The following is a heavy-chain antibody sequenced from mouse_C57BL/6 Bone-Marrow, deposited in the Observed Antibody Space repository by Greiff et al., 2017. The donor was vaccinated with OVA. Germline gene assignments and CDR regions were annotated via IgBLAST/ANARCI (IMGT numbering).Heavy chain of an antibody. J-gene: IGHJ4*01. CDR3: AREGKFHYAMDY. Sequence: QVHVKQPGTELVKPGASVKLSCKASGYTFTSYWMHWVKQRPGQGLEWIGNINPSNGGTNYNEKFKSKATLTVDKSSSTAYMQLSSLTSEDSAVYYCAREGKFHYAMDYWGQGTSVTVSS. CDR1: GYTFTSYW. CDR2: INPSNGGT. V-gene: IGHV1-53*01.